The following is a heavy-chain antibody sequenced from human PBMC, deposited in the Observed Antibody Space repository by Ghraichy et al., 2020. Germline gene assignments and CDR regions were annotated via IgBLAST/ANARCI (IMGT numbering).Heavy chain of an antibody. J-gene: IGHJ4*02. CDR3: ARVILNSGWSQDY. V-gene: IGHV1-8*01. D-gene: IGHD6-19*01. CDR1: GYSFTSYD. CDR2: MNPNSGNT. Sequence: ASVKVSCKASGYSFTSYDINWVRQATGQGLEWMGWMNPNSGNTGYPQKFQGRVSMTRDTSVSTAYMELSSLESEDTAMYYCARVILNSGWSQDYWGQGTLITVSS.